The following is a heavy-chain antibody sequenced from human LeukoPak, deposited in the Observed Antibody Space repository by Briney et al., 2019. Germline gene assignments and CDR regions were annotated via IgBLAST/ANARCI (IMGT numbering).Heavy chain of an antibody. D-gene: IGHD2-2*01. Sequence: SETLSLTCAVYVGSFSGYYWRWIRQPTGKGLAWIGEINNSGSTNYNPSLKSRVTISVDTSKNQFSLKLSSVTAADTAVYYCARGDIVVVPAATYYYYYGMDVWGQGTTVTVSS. V-gene: IGHV4-34*01. CDR1: VGSFSGYY. J-gene: IGHJ6*02. CDR2: INNSGST. CDR3: ARGDIVVVPAATYYYYYGMDV.